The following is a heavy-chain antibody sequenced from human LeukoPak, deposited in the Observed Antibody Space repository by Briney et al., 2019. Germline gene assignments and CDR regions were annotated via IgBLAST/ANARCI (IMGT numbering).Heavy chain of an antibody. J-gene: IGHJ4*02. CDR3: AKDLVSPRRVGSSKKVDY. Sequence: GGSLRLSCAASGFIFSSYAMSWVRRAPGKGLEWVSAILGDGSTTSYADSVRGRFTISRDNSKNTLYLQMNSLRAEDTAVYYCAKDLVSPRRVGSSKKVDYWGQGTLVTVSS. V-gene: IGHV3-23*01. CDR1: GFIFSSYA. CDR2: ILGDGSTT. D-gene: IGHD3-10*01.